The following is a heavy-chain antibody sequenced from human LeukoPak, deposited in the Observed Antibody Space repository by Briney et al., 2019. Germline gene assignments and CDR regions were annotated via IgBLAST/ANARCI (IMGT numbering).Heavy chain of an antibody. V-gene: IGHV3-66*04. CDR2: IYSGGST. Sequence: GGSLRLSCAASGFTVSSNYMSWVRQAPGKGLEWVSVIYSGGSTYYADSVKGRFTISRDNSKNTLYLQMNSLRAEDTAVYYCAKPRITMIVVVITGPIDYWGQGTLVTVSS. CDR1: GFTVSSNY. J-gene: IGHJ4*02. D-gene: IGHD3-22*01. CDR3: AKPRITMIVVVITGPIDY.